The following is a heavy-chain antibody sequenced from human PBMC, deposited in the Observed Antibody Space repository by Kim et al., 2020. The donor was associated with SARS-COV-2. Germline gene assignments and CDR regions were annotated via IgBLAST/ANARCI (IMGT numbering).Heavy chain of an antibody. V-gene: IGHV4-39*07. CDR1: GGSISSSSYY. CDR2: IYYSGST. CDR3: AREVDTATGVDY. D-gene: IGHD5-18*01. J-gene: IGHJ4*02. Sequence: SETLSLTCTVSGGSISSSSYYWGWIRQPPGKGLEWIGSIYYSGSTYYNPSLKSRVTISVDTSKNQFSLKLSSVTAADTAVYYCAREVDTATGVDYWGQGTLVTVSS.